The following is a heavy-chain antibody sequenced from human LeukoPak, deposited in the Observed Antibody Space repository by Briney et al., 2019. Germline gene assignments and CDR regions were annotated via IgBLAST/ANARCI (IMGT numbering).Heavy chain of an antibody. J-gene: IGHJ4*02. Sequence: ASVKVSCKASGGTFSSYAISWVRQAPGQGLEWMGGIIPIFGTANYAQKSQGRVTITADESTSTAYMELSSLRSEDTAVYYCARNVDTAITGYFDYWGQGTLVTVSS. CDR2: IIPIFGTA. CDR3: ARNVDTAITGYFDY. V-gene: IGHV1-69*01. D-gene: IGHD5-18*01. CDR1: GGTFSSYA.